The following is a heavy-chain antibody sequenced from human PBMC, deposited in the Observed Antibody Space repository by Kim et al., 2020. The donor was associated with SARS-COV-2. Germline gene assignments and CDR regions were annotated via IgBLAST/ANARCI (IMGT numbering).Heavy chain of an antibody. Sequence: GGSLRLSCAASGFTFSSYAMHWVRQAPGKGLEWVAVISYDGSNKYYADSVKGRFTISRDNSKNTLYLQMNSLRAEDTAVYYCAREGSWYTKGYFDYWGQGTLVTVSS. CDR2: ISYDGSNK. CDR1: GFTFSSYA. V-gene: IGHV3-30-3*01. J-gene: IGHJ4*02. CDR3: AREGSWYTKGYFDY. D-gene: IGHD6-13*01.